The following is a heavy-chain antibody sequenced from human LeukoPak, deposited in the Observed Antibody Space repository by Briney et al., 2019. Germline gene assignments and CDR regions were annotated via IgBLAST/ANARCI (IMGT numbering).Heavy chain of an antibody. Sequence: PGGSLRLSCAASGFTFSSYWMSWVRQAPGKGLVWVANIKQDGSEKHYVDSVKGRLTISRDNAKNLLYLQMNSLRVEDTAVYYCAGGPGFLIDCWGQGTLVTVSS. J-gene: IGHJ4*02. CDR2: IKQDGSEK. CDR3: AGGPGFLIDC. CDR1: GFTFSSYW. V-gene: IGHV3-7*01. D-gene: IGHD3-3*01.